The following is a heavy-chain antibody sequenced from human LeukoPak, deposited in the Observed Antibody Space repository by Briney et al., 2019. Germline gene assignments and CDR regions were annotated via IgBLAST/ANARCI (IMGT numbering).Heavy chain of an antibody. V-gene: IGHV4-34*01. CDR2: IYHSGST. CDR3: ASCYSSGWLTYYYYMDV. CDR1: GGSFSGYY. Sequence: SETLSLTCAVYGGSFSGYYWSWIRQPPGKGLEWIGEIYHSGSTNYNPSLKSRVTISVDKSKNQFSLKLSSVTAADTAVYYCASCYSSGWLTYYYYMDVWGKGTTVTVSS. J-gene: IGHJ6*03. D-gene: IGHD6-19*01.